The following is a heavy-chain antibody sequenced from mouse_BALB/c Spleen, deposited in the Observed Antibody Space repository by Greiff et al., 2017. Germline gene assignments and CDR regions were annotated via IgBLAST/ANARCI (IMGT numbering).Heavy chain of an antibody. CDR1: GSTFTDYS. CDR2: IRNKANGYTT. J-gene: IGHJ3*01. Sequence: EVQLVESGGGLVQPGGSLGLPCETSGSTFTDYSRSWVGQPPGKALEWLGFIRNKANGYTTEYSASVKGRFTISRDNSQSILYLQMNTLRAEDSATYYCAREVGYDWFAYWGQGTLVTVSA. V-gene: IGHV7-3*02. CDR3: AREVGYDWFAY. D-gene: IGHD2-2*01.